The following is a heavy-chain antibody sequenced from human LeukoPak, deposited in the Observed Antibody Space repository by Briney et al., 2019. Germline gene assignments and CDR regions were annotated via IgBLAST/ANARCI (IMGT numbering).Heavy chain of an antibody. CDR2: IYSGGST. J-gene: IGHJ4*02. D-gene: IGHD4-11*01. CDR3: ARDSPYSNSLFDY. CDR1: GFTVSSNY. V-gene: IGHV3-53*01. Sequence: GGSLRLSCAASGFTVSSNYMSRVRQAPGKGPQWVSVIYSGGSTYYADSVKGRFTISRDNSKNTLYLQMNSLRAEDTAVYYCARDSPYSNSLFDYWGQGSLVTVSS.